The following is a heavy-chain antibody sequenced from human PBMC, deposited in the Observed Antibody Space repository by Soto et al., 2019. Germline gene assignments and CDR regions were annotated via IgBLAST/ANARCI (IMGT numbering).Heavy chain of an antibody. V-gene: IGHV4-34*01. CDR2: INHSGST. D-gene: IGHD3-9*01. CDR3: ARGGYDILTGYYPTVYYYYYMDV. Sequence: PSETLSLTCAVYGGSFSGYYWSWIRQPPGKGLEWIGEINHSGSTNYNPSLKSRVTISVDTSKNQFSLKPSSVTAADTAVYYCARGGYDILTGYYPTVYYYYYMDVWGKGTTVTVSS. J-gene: IGHJ6*03. CDR1: GGSFSGYY.